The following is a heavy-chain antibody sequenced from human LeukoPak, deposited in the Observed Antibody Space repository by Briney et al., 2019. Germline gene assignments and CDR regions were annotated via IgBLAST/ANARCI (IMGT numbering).Heavy chain of an antibody. D-gene: IGHD6-6*01. V-gene: IGHV4-34*01. Sequence: PSETLSLTCAVYGGSFSGYYWSWIRQPPGKGLEWIGEINHSGSTNYNPSLKSRVTISVDTSKNQFSLKLSSVTAADTAVYYCARVVAARRRFDNWGQGTLVTVSS. CDR2: INHSGST. CDR1: GGSFSGYY. J-gene: IGHJ4*02. CDR3: ARVVAARRRFDN.